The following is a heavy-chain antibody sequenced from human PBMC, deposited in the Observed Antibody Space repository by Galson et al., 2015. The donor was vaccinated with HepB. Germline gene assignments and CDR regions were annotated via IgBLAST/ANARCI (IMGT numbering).Heavy chain of an antibody. CDR2: IYSGGST. CDR3: ARWNKNWYFDL. Sequence: SLRLSCAASGFTVSSNYMSWVRQAPGKGLEWLSVIYSGGSTYYADSVKGRFTISRDNSKNTLYLQMNSLRAEDTAVYYCARWNKNWYFDLWGRGTLVTVSS. D-gene: IGHD1/OR15-1a*01. J-gene: IGHJ2*01. CDR1: GFTVSSNY. V-gene: IGHV3-66*01.